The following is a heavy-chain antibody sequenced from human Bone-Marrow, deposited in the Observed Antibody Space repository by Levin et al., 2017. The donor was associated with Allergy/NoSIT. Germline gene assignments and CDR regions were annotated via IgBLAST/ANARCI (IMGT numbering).Heavy chain of an antibody. V-gene: IGHV3-73*01. CDR1: GFTFVGSA. CDR3: ARPRSRSPAYCGGDCVRGQDAFDS. D-gene: IGHD2-21*01. Sequence: TGGSLRLSCAASGFTFVGSAMHWVRQASGKGLEWVGRIRSKTNTYATAYAASVNGRFTISRDDSRNTAYLQMNSLKTEDTAVYYCARPRSRSPAYCGGDCVRGQDAFDSWGQGTKVTVSS. CDR2: IRSKTNTYAT. J-gene: IGHJ3*02.